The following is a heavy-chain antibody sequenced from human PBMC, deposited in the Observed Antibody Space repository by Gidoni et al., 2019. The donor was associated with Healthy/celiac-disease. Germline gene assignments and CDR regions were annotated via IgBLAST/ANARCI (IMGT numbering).Heavy chain of an antibody. Sequence: QITLKESGPTLVKPTQTLTLTCTFSGFSLSTSGVGVGWIRQPPGKALEWLALIYWNDDKRYSPSLKSRLTITKDTSKNQVVLTMTNMDPVDTATYYCAHIPLRGYSYGYFDYWGQGTLVTVSS. D-gene: IGHD5-18*01. CDR3: AHIPLRGYSYGYFDY. CDR1: GFSLSTSGVG. J-gene: IGHJ4*02. V-gene: IGHV2-5*01. CDR2: IYWNDDK.